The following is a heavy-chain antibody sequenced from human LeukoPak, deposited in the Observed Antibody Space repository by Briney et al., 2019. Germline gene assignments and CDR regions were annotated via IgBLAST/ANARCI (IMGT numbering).Heavy chain of an antibody. Sequence: PSETLSLTCTVSGGSISGSNYYWGWIRQPPGKGLEWIGSIYYSGTTYYNPSLKSRVTISVDTSKNQFSLKLSSVTAADTAVYYCARRPGYSSSWYRLRLDYWGQGTLVTVSS. CDR1: GGSISGSNYY. CDR2: IYYSGTT. J-gene: IGHJ4*02. D-gene: IGHD6-13*01. CDR3: ARRPGYSSSWYRLRLDY. V-gene: IGHV4-39*01.